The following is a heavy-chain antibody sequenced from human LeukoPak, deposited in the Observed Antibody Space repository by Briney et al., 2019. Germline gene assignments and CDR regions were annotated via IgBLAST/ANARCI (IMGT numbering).Heavy chain of an antibody. Sequence: ASVKVSCKASGYSFTSYYMHWVRQAPGQRLEWMGWINAGNGNTKYSQKFQGRVTITRDTSASTAYMELSSLRSEDTAVYYCAREDYSSGWYYYYYGMDVWGQGTTVTVSS. V-gene: IGHV1-3*01. CDR3: AREDYSSGWYYYYYGMDV. J-gene: IGHJ6*02. CDR2: INAGNGNT. CDR1: GYSFTSYY. D-gene: IGHD6-19*01.